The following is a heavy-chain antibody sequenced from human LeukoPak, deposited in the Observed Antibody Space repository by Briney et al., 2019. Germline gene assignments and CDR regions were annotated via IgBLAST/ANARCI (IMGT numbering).Heavy chain of an antibody. CDR2: IYYSGST. Sequence: PSETLSLTCTISGGSISPYYWSWVRQPPGKGLEWIGYIYYSGSTYYNPSLKSRVTISVDTSKNQFSLKLSSVTAADTAVYYCARDPEAGDYYDSSGDYWGQGTLVTVSS. J-gene: IGHJ4*02. CDR1: GGSISPYY. CDR3: ARDPEAGDYYDSSGDY. D-gene: IGHD3-22*01. V-gene: IGHV4-59*12.